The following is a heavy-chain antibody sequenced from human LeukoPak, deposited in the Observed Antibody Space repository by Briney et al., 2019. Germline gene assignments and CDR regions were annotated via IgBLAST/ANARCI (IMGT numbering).Heavy chain of an antibody. D-gene: IGHD6-19*01. Sequence: GGSLRLSCAASGFNFRDHWMDWVRQAPGKGLEWVGHIKTDGSETYYLDSLRGRFSISRDNTNNALYLQMNSLGVEDTAVYYCVKNNGWFHLAQWGQGTLVTVSS. CDR3: VKNNGWFHLAQ. CDR2: IKTDGSET. V-gene: IGHV3-7*03. J-gene: IGHJ4*02. CDR1: GFNFRDHW.